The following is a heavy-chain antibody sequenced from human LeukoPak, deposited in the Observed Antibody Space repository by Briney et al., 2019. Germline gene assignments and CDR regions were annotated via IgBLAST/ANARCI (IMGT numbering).Heavy chain of an antibody. Sequence: GSLRLSCAPPGFTLRSYEMNWFPQPPGKGLGWIGEINHSGSINYNPSLKSRVNISVDTSKNQFSLKLSSVTAADTAVYYCAREAKLWFGELLYYYYYYMDVWGKGTTVTVSS. J-gene: IGHJ6*03. CDR1: GFTLRSYE. V-gene: IGHV4-34*01. CDR2: INHSGSI. CDR3: AREAKLWFGELLYYYYYYMDV. D-gene: IGHD3-10*01.